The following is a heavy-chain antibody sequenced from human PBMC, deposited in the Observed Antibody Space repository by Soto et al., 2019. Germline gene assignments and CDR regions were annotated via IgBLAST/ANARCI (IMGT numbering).Heavy chain of an antibody. CDR3: VRRHVSATGIDWFDP. Sequence: ASVKVSCKASGYTFTSYGIHWVRQAPGQRLEWMGWINAANGDTKYSPKFQGRVTITRDTSASTAYMELSSLRSEDTAVYYCVRRHVSATGIDWFDPWGQGTLGTVSS. V-gene: IGHV1-3*01. J-gene: IGHJ5*02. CDR2: INAANGDT. D-gene: IGHD6-13*01. CDR1: GYTFTSYG.